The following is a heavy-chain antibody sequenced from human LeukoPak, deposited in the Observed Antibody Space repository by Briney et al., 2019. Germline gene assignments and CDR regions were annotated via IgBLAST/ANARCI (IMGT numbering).Heavy chain of an antibody. Sequence: GGSLRLSCAASGFTLGTSWMSWVRQTPGKGLEWVANIKRDGSEKYYVDSVKGRFTISRDNAKNSLYLQMNSLGAEDTAVYYCARQARPPTYFDYWGLGTLVTVSS. CDR1: GFTLGTSW. CDR2: IKRDGSEK. J-gene: IGHJ4*02. D-gene: IGHD6-6*01. CDR3: ARQARPPTYFDY. V-gene: IGHV3-7*01.